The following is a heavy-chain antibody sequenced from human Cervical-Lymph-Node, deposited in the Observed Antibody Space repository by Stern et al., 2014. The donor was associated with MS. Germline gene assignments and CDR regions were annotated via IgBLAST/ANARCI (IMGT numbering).Heavy chain of an antibody. J-gene: IGHJ6*02. CDR1: GYTFTSYG. CDR3: ARDRQRWLQDYYYYGMDV. CDR2: ISAHNGNT. V-gene: IGHV1-18*04. D-gene: IGHD5-24*01. Sequence: QVQLVQSGAEVKKPGASVKVSCKASGYTFTSYGISWVRQATGQGLEWMGWISAHNGNTNYAQKLQGRVTMTTDTSPGTGYMALRRLRSDDTAVYYCARDRQRWLQDYYYYGMDVWGQGTTVTVSS.